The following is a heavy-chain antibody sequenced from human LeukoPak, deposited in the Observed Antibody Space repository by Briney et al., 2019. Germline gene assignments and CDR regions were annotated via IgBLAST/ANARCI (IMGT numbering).Heavy chain of an antibody. CDR1: GFTFSNYC. Sequence: QPGGSLRLSCAASGFTFSNYCMNWVRQAPGKGLEWVSYISSSSSTIYHADSVKGRFTVSRDNAKNSLYLQMNSLRDEDTAVYYCAGGLGYARSYWGQGTLVTVSS. D-gene: IGHD2-2*01. CDR3: AGGLGYARSY. CDR2: ISSSSSTI. V-gene: IGHV3-48*02. J-gene: IGHJ4*02.